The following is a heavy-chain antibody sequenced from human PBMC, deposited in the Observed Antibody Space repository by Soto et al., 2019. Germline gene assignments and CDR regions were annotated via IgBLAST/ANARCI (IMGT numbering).Heavy chain of an antibody. Sequence: IRKQPGKGLEWIGEINHSGSTNYNPSLKSRVTISVDTSKNQFSLKLSSVTAADTAVYYCARGPHYYKSCSGYPCSFDYCCQGIPVT. D-gene: IGHD3-22*01. CDR3: ARGPHYYKSCSGYPCSFDY. CDR2: INHSGST. J-gene: IGHJ4*02. V-gene: IGHV4-34*01.